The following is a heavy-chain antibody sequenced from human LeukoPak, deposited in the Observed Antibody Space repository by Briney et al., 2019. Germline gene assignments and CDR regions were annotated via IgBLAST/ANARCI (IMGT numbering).Heavy chain of an antibody. CDR2: IWYHGSNK. Sequence: GGSLRLSCAASGFTFSTYGMHWVRQAPGKGLEWVAVIWYHGSNKYYADSVKGRFTISRDISNNTLYLQVNSLRVEDTAVYYCARDTFVYSYGYGGYYYGMDVWGQGTTVTVSS. J-gene: IGHJ6*02. V-gene: IGHV3-33*01. D-gene: IGHD5-18*01. CDR1: GFTFSTYG. CDR3: ARDTFVYSYGYGGYYYGMDV.